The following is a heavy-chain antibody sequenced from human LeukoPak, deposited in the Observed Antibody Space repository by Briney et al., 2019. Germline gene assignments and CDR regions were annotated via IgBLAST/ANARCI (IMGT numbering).Heavy chain of an antibody. CDR2: IRYDGSNK. CDR3: AKLYYDFWSGYYTSPVYDY. D-gene: IGHD3-3*01. Sequence: GGPLRLSCAASGFTFSSYGMHWVRQAPGKGLEWVAFIRYDGSNKYYADSVKGRFTISRDNSKNTLYLQMNSLRAEDTAVYYCAKLYYDFWSGYYTSPVYDYWGQGTLVTVSS. J-gene: IGHJ4*02. CDR1: GFTFSSYG. V-gene: IGHV3-30*02.